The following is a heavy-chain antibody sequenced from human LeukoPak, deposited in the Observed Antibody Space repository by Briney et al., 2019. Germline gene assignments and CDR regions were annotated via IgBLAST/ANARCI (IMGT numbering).Heavy chain of an antibody. CDR3: AKDFGAHYHGSGSVS. Sequence: GGSLRLSCAASTFAFSSYAMTWVRQAPGKGLAWVSGISWNSGSIGYADSVKGRFTISRDNAKNSLYLQMNSLRAEDTALYYCAKDFGAHYHGSGSVSWGQGTLVTVSS. D-gene: IGHD3-10*01. CDR2: ISWNSGSI. V-gene: IGHV3-9*01. J-gene: IGHJ5*02. CDR1: TFAFSSYA.